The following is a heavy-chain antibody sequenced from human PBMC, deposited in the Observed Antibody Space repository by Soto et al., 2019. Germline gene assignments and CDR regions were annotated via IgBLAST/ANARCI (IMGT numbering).Heavy chain of an antibody. J-gene: IGHJ3*02. CDR3: ARDSRSGWPNDDFDI. Sequence: ASVKVSCKASGYTFTSYGISWVRQAPGQGLEWMGWISAYNGNTNYAQKLQGRVTMTTDTSTSTAYMELRSLRSDDTAVYYCARDSRSGWPNDDFDIWGQGTMVTVSS. V-gene: IGHV1-18*01. CDR2: ISAYNGNT. D-gene: IGHD6-19*01. CDR1: GYTFTSYG.